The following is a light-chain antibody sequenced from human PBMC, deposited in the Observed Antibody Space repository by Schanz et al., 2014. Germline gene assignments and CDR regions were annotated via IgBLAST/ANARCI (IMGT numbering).Light chain of an antibody. V-gene: IGKV1-5*03. Sequence: DIQMTQSPSTLSASVGDRVTITCRASQSISTSLAWHQQKPGKAPKLLIYKASSLESGVPSRFSGSGSGTEFTLPSSSLQPDDVATYFCQQYNSYSPWTFGQGTKLEIK. CDR2: KAS. CDR3: QQYNSYSPWT. CDR1: QSISTS. J-gene: IGKJ2*01.